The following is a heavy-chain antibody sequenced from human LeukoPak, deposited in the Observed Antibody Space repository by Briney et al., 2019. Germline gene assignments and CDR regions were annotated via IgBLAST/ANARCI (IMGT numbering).Heavy chain of an antibody. CDR2: IYTSGST. CDR3: ARLIRGSGAYFDL. D-gene: IGHD3-10*01. J-gene: IGHJ2*01. CDR1: GGSISSCY. V-gene: IGHV4-4*07. Sequence: PSETLSLACTVSGGSISSCYWSWIRQPAGKGLEWIGRIYTSGSTNYNPSLKSRVTMSVDTSKNQFSLKLSSVTAADTAVYYCARLIRGSGAYFDLWGRGTLVTVSS.